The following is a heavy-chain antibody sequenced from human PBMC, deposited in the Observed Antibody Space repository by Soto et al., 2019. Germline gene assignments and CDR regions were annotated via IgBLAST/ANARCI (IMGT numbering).Heavy chain of an antibody. D-gene: IGHD6-6*01. CDR3: AGHPWEYSSSDNWFDP. CDR2: IYYSGST. Sequence: QLQLQESGPGLVKPSETLSLTCTVSGGSISSSSYYWGWIRQPPGKGLEWIGSIYYSGSTYYNPSLKSRVIIAVNTSTNQFSLKLSSVTAADTAVYYCAGHPWEYSSSDNWFDPWGQGTLVTVSS. V-gene: IGHV4-39*01. J-gene: IGHJ5*02. CDR1: GGSISSSSYY.